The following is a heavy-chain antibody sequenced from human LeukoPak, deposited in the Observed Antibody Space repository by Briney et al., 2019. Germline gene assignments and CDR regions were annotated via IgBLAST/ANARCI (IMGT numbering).Heavy chain of an antibody. V-gene: IGHV3-30-3*01. J-gene: IGHJ4*02. CDR1: RFTFSSHA. Sequence: GGSLRLSCAAFRFTFSSHAMHWVRQAPGKGLEWVAVISYDGSNKYYADSVKGRFTISRDNSKNTLYLQMNSLRGEDTAVYYCARGTEAFDYWGQGTLVTVSS. CDR3: ARGTEAFDY. CDR2: ISYDGSNK.